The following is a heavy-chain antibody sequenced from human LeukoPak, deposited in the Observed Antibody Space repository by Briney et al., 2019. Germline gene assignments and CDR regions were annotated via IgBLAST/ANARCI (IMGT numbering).Heavy chain of an antibody. Sequence: PSETLSLTCAVYGGSFSGYYSSWICHPPQKGLEWVGEINHSGSTNYNPSLKSRVTISVDTSKNQFSLKLSSVTAADTAVYYCARGLSRGYSYGYAAWGQGTLVTVSS. CDR2: INHSGST. D-gene: IGHD5-18*01. V-gene: IGHV4-34*01. CDR1: GGSFSGYY. CDR3: ARGLSRGYSYGYAA. J-gene: IGHJ5*02.